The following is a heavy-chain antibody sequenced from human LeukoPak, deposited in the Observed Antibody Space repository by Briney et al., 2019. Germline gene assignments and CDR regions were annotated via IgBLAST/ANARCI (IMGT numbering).Heavy chain of an antibody. J-gene: IGHJ4*02. CDR3: ARDEVSVITIFGVVYYFDY. CDR2: IKQDGSEK. Sequence: GGSLRLSCAASGFTFSSYWMSWVRQAPGKGLEWVANIKQDGSEKYYVDSVKGRFTISRDNAKNSLYLQMNSLRAEDTAVYYCARDEVSVITIFGVVYYFDYWGQGTLVTVSS. D-gene: IGHD3-3*01. V-gene: IGHV3-7*01. CDR1: GFTFSSYW.